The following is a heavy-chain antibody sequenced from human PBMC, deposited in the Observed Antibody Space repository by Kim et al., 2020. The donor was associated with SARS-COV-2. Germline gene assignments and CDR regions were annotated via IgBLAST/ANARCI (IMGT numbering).Heavy chain of an antibody. CDR1: GFTFSNAW. CDR3: TTLPYAYCGGDCYSPY. Sequence: GGSLRLSCAASGFTFSNAWMSWVRQAPGKGLEWVGRIKSKTDGGTTDYAAPVKGRFTISRDDSKNTLYLQMNSLKTEDTAVYYCTTLPYAYCGGDCYSPYWGQGTLVTVSS. CDR2: IKSKTDGGTT. D-gene: IGHD2-21*02. V-gene: IGHV3-15*01. J-gene: IGHJ4*02.